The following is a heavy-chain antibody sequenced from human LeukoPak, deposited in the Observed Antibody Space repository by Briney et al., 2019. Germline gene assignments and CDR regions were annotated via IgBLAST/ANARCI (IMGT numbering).Heavy chain of an antibody. J-gene: IGHJ6*03. V-gene: IGHV4-34*01. D-gene: IGHD3-10*01. Sequence: GSLRLSCAAYGFTFSSYSMNWIRQPPGKGLEWIGEINHSGSTNYNPSLKSRVTISVDTSKNQFSLKLSSVTAADTAVYYCARRPSYVGSGSYYTPLYYYYYMDVWGKGTTVTISS. CDR2: INHSGST. CDR3: ARRPSYVGSGSYYTPLYYYYYMDV. CDR1: GFTFSSYS.